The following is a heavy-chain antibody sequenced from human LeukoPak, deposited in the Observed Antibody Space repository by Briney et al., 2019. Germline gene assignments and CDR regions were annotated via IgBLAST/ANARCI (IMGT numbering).Heavy chain of an antibody. CDR3: ARGAAVIDY. J-gene: IGHJ4*02. D-gene: IGHD6-13*01. V-gene: IGHV4-34*01. Sequence: SETLSLTCALYGGSFSGYYWSWIRQPPGKGLEWIGEINHSGSTNYNPSLKSRVTISVDTSKNQFSLKLSSVTAADTAVYYCARGAAVIDYWGQGTLVTVSS. CDR1: GGSFSGYY. CDR2: INHSGST.